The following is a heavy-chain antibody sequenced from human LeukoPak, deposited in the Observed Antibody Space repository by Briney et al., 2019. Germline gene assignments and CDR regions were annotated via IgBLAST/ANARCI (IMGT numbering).Heavy chain of an antibody. CDR3: ASLYYDFWSSYSDYWYFDL. CDR2: IYHSGST. Sequence: PSETLSLTCAVSGYSISSGYYWGWIRHPPGKGLEWIGSIYHSGSTYYNPSLKSRVTISVDTSKNQFSLKLSSVTAADTAVYYCASLYYDFWSSYSDYWYFDLWGRGTLVTVSS. D-gene: IGHD3-3*01. J-gene: IGHJ2*01. V-gene: IGHV4-38-2*01. CDR1: GYSISSGYY.